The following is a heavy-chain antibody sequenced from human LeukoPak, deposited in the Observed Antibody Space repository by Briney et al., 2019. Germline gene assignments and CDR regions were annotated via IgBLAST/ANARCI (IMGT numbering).Heavy chain of an antibody. CDR3: ARPFHYDTSGYLDAFDT. J-gene: IGHJ3*02. V-gene: IGHV3-48*01. CDR2: IGSTSSSI. Sequence: GGSLRLSCAASGFTLSTYSMNWVRQAPGKGLEWVSLIGSTSSSIYYADSVKGRFTISRDNAKNSLYLQMNSLRAEDAAVYYCARPFHYDTSGYLDAFDTWGQGTMVTVSS. CDR1: GFTLSTYS. D-gene: IGHD3-22*01.